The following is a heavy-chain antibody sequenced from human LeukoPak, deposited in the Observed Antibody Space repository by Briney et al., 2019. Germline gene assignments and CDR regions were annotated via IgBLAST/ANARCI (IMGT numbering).Heavy chain of an antibody. CDR3: ARVFGDGYNGIDY. D-gene: IGHD5-24*01. V-gene: IGHV1-2*02. CDR2: INPNSGGT. Sequence: ASVKVSCKASGYTFTGYYMHWVRQAPGQGLEWMGWINPNSGGTNYAQKFQGRVTMTRDTSISTAYMELSRLRSDDTAVYYCARVFGDGYNGIDYWGQGTLVTVSS. CDR1: GYTFTGYY. J-gene: IGHJ4*02.